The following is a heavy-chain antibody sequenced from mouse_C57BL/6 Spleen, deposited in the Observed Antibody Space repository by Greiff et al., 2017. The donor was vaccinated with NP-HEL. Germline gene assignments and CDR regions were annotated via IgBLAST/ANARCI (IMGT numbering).Heavy chain of an antibody. J-gene: IGHJ2*01. D-gene: IGHD2-5*01. CDR2: ISSGSSTI. CDR1: GFTFSDYG. CDR3: ARSNQYYFDY. V-gene: IGHV5-17*01. Sequence: EVKLMESGGGLVKPGGSLKLSCAASGFTFSDYGMHWVRQAPEKGLEWVAYISSGSSTIYYADTVKGRFTISRDNAKNTLFLQMTSLRSEDTAMYYCARSNQYYFDYWGQGTTLTVSS.